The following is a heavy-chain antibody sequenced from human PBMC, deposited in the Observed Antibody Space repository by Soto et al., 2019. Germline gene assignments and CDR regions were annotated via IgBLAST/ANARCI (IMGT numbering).Heavy chain of an antibody. CDR1: GYTFTSYG. CDR3: ARSSTPVPSRSSSSWYDY. V-gene: IGHV1-18*01. Sequence: GASVKVSCKASGYTFTSYGISCVRQPPGQGLEWMGWISAYTGTTDYAQKFRGRVTVTTDTSTNTASMQLRSLKSDDTAVYYCARSSTPVPSRSSSSWYDYWGQGTLVTVSS. J-gene: IGHJ4*02. CDR2: ISAYTGTT. D-gene: IGHD6-13*01.